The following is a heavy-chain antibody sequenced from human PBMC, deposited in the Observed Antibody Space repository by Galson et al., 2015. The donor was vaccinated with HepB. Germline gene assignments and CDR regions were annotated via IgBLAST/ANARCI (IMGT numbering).Heavy chain of an antibody. CDR3: AKDSPFSTTVTIYYYYGMDV. CDR1: GFTFSSYA. Sequence: SLRLSCAASGFTFSSYAMSWVRQAPGKGLEWVSAISGSGGSTYYADSVKGRFTISRGNSKNTLYLQMNSLRAEDTAVYYCAKDSPFSTTVTIYYYYGMDVWGQGTTVTVSS. CDR2: ISGSGGST. J-gene: IGHJ6*02. D-gene: IGHD4-17*01. V-gene: IGHV3-23*01.